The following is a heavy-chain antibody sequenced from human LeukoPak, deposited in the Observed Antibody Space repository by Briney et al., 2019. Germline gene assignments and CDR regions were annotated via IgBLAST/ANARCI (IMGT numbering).Heavy chain of an antibody. CDR3: ARQSISGSSLSYFDY. V-gene: IGHV4-59*01. J-gene: IGHJ4*02. CDR2: IYDSGST. D-gene: IGHD3-22*01. CDR1: GGSISSYH. Sequence: SETLSLTCTVSGGSISSYHWSWIRQPPGKGLEWIGNIYDSGSTNYNPSLKSRVTISVDTSKNQCSLKLSSVTAADTAVYYCARQSISGSSLSYFDYWGQGTLVNVSS.